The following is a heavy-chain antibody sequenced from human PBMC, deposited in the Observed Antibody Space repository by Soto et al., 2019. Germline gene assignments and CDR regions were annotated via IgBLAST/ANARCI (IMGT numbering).Heavy chain of an antibody. D-gene: IGHD6-13*01. V-gene: IGHV3-23*01. CDR2: ISGGGAGT. Sequence: GGSLRLSCAASGFTFSNYAMSWVRQAPGKGLEWVSGISGGGAGTDYANSVKGRFTISRDNSKNTLNLQMNSLRAEDTAVYYCARRSSSWYFDYWGQGTLVTVSS. CDR1: GFTFSNYA. CDR3: ARRSSSWYFDY. J-gene: IGHJ4*02.